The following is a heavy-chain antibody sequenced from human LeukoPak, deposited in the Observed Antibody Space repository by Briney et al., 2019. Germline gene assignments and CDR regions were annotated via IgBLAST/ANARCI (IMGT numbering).Heavy chain of an antibody. CDR2: INWNGGST. CDR3: ARDQGLSSYYYYMDV. J-gene: IGHJ6*03. Sequence: GGSLRLSCAASGFTFDDYGMSWVRQAPGKGLEWVSGINWNGGSTGYADSVKGRITISRDNAKNSLYLQMNSLRAEDTALYYCARDQGLSSYYYYMDVWGKGTTVTVSS. CDR1: GFTFDDYG. V-gene: IGHV3-20*04. D-gene: IGHD3/OR15-3a*01.